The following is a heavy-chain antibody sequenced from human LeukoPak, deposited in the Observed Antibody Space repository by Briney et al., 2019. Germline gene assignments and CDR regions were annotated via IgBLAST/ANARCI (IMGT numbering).Heavy chain of an antibody. V-gene: IGHV3-21*01. CDR3: ARDVLGESGAGGY. J-gene: IGHJ4*02. CDR1: GFTFSSYT. Sequence: GGCLRLSCAASGFTFSSYTMNWVRQAPGKGLEWVSSISPSGNSVWYADSLKGRSTISRDNAKNSLFLQVYTLRAEDTAVYFCARDVLGESGAGGYWGQGTLVTVSS. D-gene: IGHD3-10*01. CDR2: ISPSGNSV.